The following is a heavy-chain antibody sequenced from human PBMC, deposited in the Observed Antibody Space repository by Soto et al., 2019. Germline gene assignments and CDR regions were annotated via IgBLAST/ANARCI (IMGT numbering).Heavy chain of an antibody. V-gene: IGHV1-69*12. CDR3: AREERVGATSTAFFDL. Sequence: QVQLVQSGAEVKKPGSSVKVSCKASGGTFSSYAISWVRQAPGQGLEWMGGIIPIFGTANYAQKFQGIVTITADESTSTAYMELSSLRSEDTAVYYCAREERVGATSTAFFDLWGRGTLVTVSS. D-gene: IGHD1-26*01. J-gene: IGHJ2*01. CDR2: IIPIFGTA. CDR1: GGTFSSYA.